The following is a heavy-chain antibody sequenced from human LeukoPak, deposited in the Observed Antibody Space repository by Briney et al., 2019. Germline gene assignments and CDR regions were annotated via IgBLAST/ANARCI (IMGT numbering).Heavy chain of an antibody. CDR3: ARGSRRELLALSIDY. V-gene: IGHV1-2*02. D-gene: IGHD1-26*01. CDR1: GYTFTGYY. J-gene: IGHJ4*02. CDR2: INPNSGGT. Sequence: GASVKVSCKASGYTFTGYYMHWVRQAPGQGLEWMGWINPNSGGTNFAQRLQGRVTMARDTSISTVYMELSRLTSDDTAVYYCARGSRRELLALSIDYWGQGTLVTVSS.